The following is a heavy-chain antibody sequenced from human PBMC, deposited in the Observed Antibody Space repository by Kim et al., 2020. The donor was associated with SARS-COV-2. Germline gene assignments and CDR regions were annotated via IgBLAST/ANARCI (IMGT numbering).Heavy chain of an antibody. CDR3: AKVHYDSSGYHTYYYYYYGMDV. Sequence: GGSLRLSCAASGFTFSSYAMHWVRQAPGKGLEWVAVIWYDGSNEYYADSVKGRFTISRDNSKNTLYLQMNSLRAEDTAVYYCAKVHYDSSGYHTYYYYYYGMDVWGQGTTVTVSS. V-gene: IGHV3-33*06. CDR2: IWYDGSNE. CDR1: GFTFSSYA. D-gene: IGHD3-22*01. J-gene: IGHJ6*02.